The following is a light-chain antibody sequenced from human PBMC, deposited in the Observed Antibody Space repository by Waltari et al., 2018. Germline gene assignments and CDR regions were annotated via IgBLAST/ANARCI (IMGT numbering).Light chain of an antibody. CDR1: ETVTNNY. Sequence: EIVLTQSPGTLSLSPGERATLSCRARETVTNNYLAWSQQKPGQTPRLLSYDTYVRATVVPDRFSGSGSGTDFTLTISRLEPEDFAVYYCHQCAHSPRTFGQGTRVEIK. CDR3: HQCAHSPRT. J-gene: IGKJ1*01. CDR2: DTY. V-gene: IGKV3-20*01.